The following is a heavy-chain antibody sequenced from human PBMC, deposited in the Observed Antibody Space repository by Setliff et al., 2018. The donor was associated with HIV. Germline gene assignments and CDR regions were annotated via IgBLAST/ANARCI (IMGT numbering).Heavy chain of an antibody. Sequence: ASVKVSCKASGYTFTDYFMHWVRQAPGQGLEWMGRVNPNSGDTNYAQKFQGRVTMTRHTCISTAYMELSRLTSDDTAVYYCAREGDVLSGYYVNWFDPWGQGTLVTVPQ. CDR1: GYTFTDYF. D-gene: IGHD3-3*01. V-gene: IGHV1-2*06. J-gene: IGHJ5*02. CDR3: AREGDVLSGYYVNWFDP. CDR2: VNPNSGDT.